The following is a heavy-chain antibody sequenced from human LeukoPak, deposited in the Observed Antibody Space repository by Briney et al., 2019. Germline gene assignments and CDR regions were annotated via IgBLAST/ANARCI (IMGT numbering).Heavy chain of an antibody. V-gene: IGHV1-18*01. CDR2: ISAYNGNT. D-gene: IGHD2-15*01. J-gene: IGHJ4*02. Sequence: GASVKVSCEASGYTFTSYGISWVRQAPGQGLEWMGWISAYNGNTNYAQKLQGRVTMTTDTSTSTAYMELRSLRSDDTAVYYCARDRAAGYCSGGSCYQPYDYWGQGTLVTVSS. CDR3: ARDRAAGYCSGGSCYQPYDY. CDR1: GYTFTSYG.